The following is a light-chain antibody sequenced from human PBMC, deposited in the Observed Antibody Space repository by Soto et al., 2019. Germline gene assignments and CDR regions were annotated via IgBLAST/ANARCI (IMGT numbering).Light chain of an antibody. Sequence: IVMTQSPDSLAVSLGEKTNINCKSSKRLLYRSKNKNYLAWYQQKPGQPPKLLINWASTREFGVPDRFSGSGSGTDFALTISSLQTEDVALYYCQQYYTTPITFGQGTRLEI. CDR1: KRLLYRSKNKNY. CDR2: WAS. V-gene: IGKV4-1*01. CDR3: QQYYTTPIT. J-gene: IGKJ5*01.